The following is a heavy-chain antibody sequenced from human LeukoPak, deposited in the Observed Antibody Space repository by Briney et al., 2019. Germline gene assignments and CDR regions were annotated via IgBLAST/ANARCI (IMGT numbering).Heavy chain of an antibody. CDR1: GFAFSSQD. Sequence: GGSLRLSCAASGFAFSSQDMGWVRQAPGKGLEWVSGISHSGDTTFYADSVKGRFTISRDNSKNTLFLQMNSLRAEDTATYYCAKDAPRSSGRFFFDHWGQGTLVTVSS. CDR3: AKDAPRSSGRFFFDH. D-gene: IGHD6-19*01. V-gene: IGHV3-23*01. J-gene: IGHJ4*02. CDR2: ISHSGDTT.